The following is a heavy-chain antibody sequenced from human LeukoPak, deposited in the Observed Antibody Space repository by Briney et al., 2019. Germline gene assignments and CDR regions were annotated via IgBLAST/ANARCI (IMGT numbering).Heavy chain of an antibody. CDR3: AKDNDSSGLGRAFDI. J-gene: IGHJ3*02. D-gene: IGHD3-22*01. Sequence: PGGSLRLSCAAAGFTFDDYAMRWVRQAPGNCLEWVSGIIWNICSIVYADSVQGRFTTSRDNAKNSLYLKLNSLRAEDTALYYCAKDNDSSGLGRAFDIWGQGTMVTVSS. CDR2: IIWNICSI. CDR1: GFTFDDYA. V-gene: IGHV3-9*01.